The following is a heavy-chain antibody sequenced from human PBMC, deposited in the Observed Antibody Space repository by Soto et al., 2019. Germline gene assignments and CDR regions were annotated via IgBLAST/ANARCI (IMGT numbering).Heavy chain of an antibody. CDR2: ISGSGGST. D-gene: IGHD2-8*01. CDR3: ARDEYCTNGVCYTPNWFVP. Sequence: EVQLLESGGGLVQPGGSLRLSCAASGFTFSSYAMSWVRQAPGKGLEWVSAISGSGGSTYYADSAKGRFTISRDNYMNTLYLQMNSRRAEDTAVYYCARDEYCTNGVCYTPNWFVPCGQGTLVTVSS. V-gene: IGHV3-23*01. CDR1: GFTFSSYA. J-gene: IGHJ5*02.